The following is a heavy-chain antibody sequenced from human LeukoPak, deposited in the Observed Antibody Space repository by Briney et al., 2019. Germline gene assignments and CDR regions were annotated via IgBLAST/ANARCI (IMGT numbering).Heavy chain of an antibody. D-gene: IGHD1-20*01. Sequence: PSETLSLTCTVSGGSISSYYWSWIRQPPGKGLEWIGYIYYSGSTNYNPSLKSRVTISVDTSKNQFSLKLSSVTAADPAVYYCARFNWNLGYFDYWGQGTLVTVSS. CDR2: IYYSGST. V-gene: IGHV4-59*01. J-gene: IGHJ4*02. CDR3: ARFNWNLGYFDY. CDR1: GGSISSYY.